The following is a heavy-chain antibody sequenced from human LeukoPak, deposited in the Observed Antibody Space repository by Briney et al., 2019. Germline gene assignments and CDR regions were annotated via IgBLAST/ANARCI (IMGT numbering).Heavy chain of an antibody. CDR3: AKERNDCSGGSCHYLDAFDI. V-gene: IGHV3-33*06. D-gene: IGHD2-15*01. J-gene: IGHJ3*02. CDR1: GFTFSSYG. CDR2: IWYDGSNK. Sequence: PGRSLRLSCAASGFTFSSYGMHWFRQAPGKGLEWVAVIWYDGSNKYYADSVKGRFTISRDNSKNTLYLQMNSLRAEDTAVYYCAKERNDCSGGSCHYLDAFDIWGQGTMVTVSS.